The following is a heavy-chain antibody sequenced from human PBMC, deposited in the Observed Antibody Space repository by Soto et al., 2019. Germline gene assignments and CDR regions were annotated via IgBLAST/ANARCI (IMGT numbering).Heavy chain of an antibody. CDR2: IYYSGST. CDR1: GGSISSSSYY. J-gene: IGHJ4*02. Sequence: PSETLSLTCTVSGGSISSSSYYWGWIRQPPGKGLEWIGSIYYSGSTYYNPSLKSRVTISVDTSKNQFSLKLSSVTAADTAVYYFARRGGILGYCISTSCHTSGYWGQGTLVTVSS. V-gene: IGHV4-39*01. D-gene: IGHD2-2*02. CDR3: ARRGGILGYCISTSCHTSGY.